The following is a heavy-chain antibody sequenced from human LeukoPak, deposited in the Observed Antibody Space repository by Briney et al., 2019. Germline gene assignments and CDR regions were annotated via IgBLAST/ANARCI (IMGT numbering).Heavy chain of an antibody. D-gene: IGHD3-10*01. Sequence: ASVKVSCKASGYTFTTYAMNWVRQAPGQGLEWMGWINPNSGGTNYAQKFQGRVTMTRDTSISTAYMELSRLRSDDTAVYYCAREKRITMVRGGHGGYNWFDPWGQGTLVTVSS. CDR3: AREKRITMVRGGHGGYNWFDP. V-gene: IGHV1-2*02. CDR1: GYTFTTYA. CDR2: INPNSGGT. J-gene: IGHJ5*02.